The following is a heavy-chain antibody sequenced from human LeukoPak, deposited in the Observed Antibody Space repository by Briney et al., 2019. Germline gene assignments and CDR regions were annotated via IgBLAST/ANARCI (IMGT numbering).Heavy chain of an antibody. CDR1: GGSFGNYY. J-gene: IGHJ4*02. CDR3: ARSPNWTIYYFDY. Sequence: SETLSLTCTVSGGSFGNYYWSWIRQPPGKGLEWIGYIYDSGTTNYNPSLKSRVTIPVDTATNQFSLKLRSVTAADTAVYYCARSPNWTIYYFDYWGQGTLVTVSS. V-gene: IGHV4-59*01. CDR2: IYDSGTT. D-gene: IGHD1-1*01.